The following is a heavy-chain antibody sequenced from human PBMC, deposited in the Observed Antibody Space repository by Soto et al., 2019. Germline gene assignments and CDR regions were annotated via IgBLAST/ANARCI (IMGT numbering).Heavy chain of an antibody. J-gene: IGHJ4*02. D-gene: IGHD6-19*01. Sequence: GGSLRLSCAASGFTFSSYGMHWVRQAPGRGPVWVSRINGDGSVTNYADSVKGRFTISRDNAENTVYLQMNSLRAEDTAVFYCAKERSSGWSFDYWGQGTLVTVSS. CDR1: GFTFSSYG. CDR3: AKERSSGWSFDY. V-gene: IGHV3-74*01. CDR2: INGDGSVT.